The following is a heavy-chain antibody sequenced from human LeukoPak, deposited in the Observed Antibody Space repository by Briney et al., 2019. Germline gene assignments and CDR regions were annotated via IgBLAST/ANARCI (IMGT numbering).Heavy chain of an antibody. J-gene: IGHJ4*02. CDR2: INQDGSER. D-gene: IGHD1-26*01. V-gene: IGHV3-7*01. CDR3: ARDRWDLDY. Sequence: GGSLRLSCAASGFTFSSDWMSWGRQAAGEGLEWVGKINQDGSERYTADSVKGRFTTSRDNAKNSLSPEMNSLRAEDTAVYYCARDRWDLDYWGQGTLVTVSS. CDR1: GFTFSSDW.